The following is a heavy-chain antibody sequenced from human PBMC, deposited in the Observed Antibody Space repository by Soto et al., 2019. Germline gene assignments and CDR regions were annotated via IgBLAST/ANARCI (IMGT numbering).Heavy chain of an antibody. Sequence: GESLKISCKGSGYSFTSYWIGWVRQMPGKGLEWMGLIYPGDSGTKYSPSFQGQVTISADKSISTAYLQWISLKASDTAIYYCARKHSSGYLDYWGQGILVTVSS. CDR1: GYSFTSYW. CDR2: IYPGDSGT. J-gene: IGHJ4*02. D-gene: IGHD3-22*01. CDR3: ARKHSSGYLDY. V-gene: IGHV5-51*01.